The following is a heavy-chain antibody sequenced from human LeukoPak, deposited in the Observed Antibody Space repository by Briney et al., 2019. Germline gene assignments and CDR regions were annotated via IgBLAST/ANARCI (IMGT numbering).Heavy chain of an antibody. CDR2: ISYDGSNK. CDR3: AKALGYGGPFDY. CDR1: GFTFSSYG. V-gene: IGHV3-30*18. Sequence: GGSLRLSCAASGFTFSSYGMHWVRPAPGQGLEWVAVISYDGSNKYYADSVKGRFTISRDNSKNTLYLQMNSLRAEDTAVYYCAKALGYGGPFDYWGQGTLVTVSS. D-gene: IGHD4-23*01. J-gene: IGHJ4*02.